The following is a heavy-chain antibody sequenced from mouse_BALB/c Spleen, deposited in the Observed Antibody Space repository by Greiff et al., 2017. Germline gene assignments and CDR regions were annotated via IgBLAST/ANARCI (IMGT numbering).Heavy chain of an antibody. J-gene: IGHJ3*01. D-gene: IGHD2-3*01. CDR1: GFSLTSYG. Sequence: VQLQQSGPGLVAPSQSLSISCTVSGFSLTSYGVHWVRQPPGKGLEWLGVIWAGGSTNYNSALMSRLSISKDNSKSQVFLKMNSLQTDDTAMYYCAREDGYYTWFAYWGQGTLVTVSA. CDR2: IWAGGST. V-gene: IGHV2-9*02. CDR3: AREDGYYTWFAY.